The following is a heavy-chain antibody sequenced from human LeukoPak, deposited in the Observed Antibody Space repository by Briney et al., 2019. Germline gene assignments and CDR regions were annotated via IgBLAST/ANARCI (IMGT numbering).Heavy chain of an antibody. CDR1: GFTFSNYG. CDR2: IRYDGSNK. CDR3: ARDRGAMTLNGLDY. D-gene: IGHD2-2*01. Sequence: GGSLRLSCAASGFTFSNYGIHWVRQAPGKGLEWVAFIRYDGSNKYSADSVKGRFTISRDNSKNTLYLQMNSLRPEDTAVYYCARDRGAMTLNGLDYWGQGTLVTVSS. J-gene: IGHJ4*02. V-gene: IGHV3-30*02.